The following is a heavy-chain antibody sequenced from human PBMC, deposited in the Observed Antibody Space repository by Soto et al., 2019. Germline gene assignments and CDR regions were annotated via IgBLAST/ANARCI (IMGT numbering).Heavy chain of an antibody. CDR1: GYTFTGYY. V-gene: IGHV1-2*02. J-gene: IGHJ5*02. CDR3: ARELGYCSSTSCYDGLKT. D-gene: IGHD2-2*01. Sequence: ASVKVSCKASGYTFTGYYMHWVRQAPGQGLEWVGWINPNSGGTNYAQKFQGRVTMTRDTSISTAYMELSRLRSDDTAVYYCARELGYCSSTSCYDGLKTWGQGTLVTVSS. CDR2: INPNSGGT.